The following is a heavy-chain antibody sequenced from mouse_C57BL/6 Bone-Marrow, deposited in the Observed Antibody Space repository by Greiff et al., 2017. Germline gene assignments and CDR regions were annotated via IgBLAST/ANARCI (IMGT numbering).Heavy chain of an antibody. V-gene: IGHV1-55*01. Sequence: VQLQQPGAELVKPGASVKMSCKASGYTFTSYWITWVKQRPGLGLEWIGDIYPGSGSTNYNEKFKSKATLTVDTSSSTAYMQLSSLTSEDSAVYYCAREVLLRGYYFDYWGQGTTLTVSS. CDR1: GYTFTSYW. D-gene: IGHD1-1*01. J-gene: IGHJ2*01. CDR3: AREVLLRGYYFDY. CDR2: IYPGSGST.